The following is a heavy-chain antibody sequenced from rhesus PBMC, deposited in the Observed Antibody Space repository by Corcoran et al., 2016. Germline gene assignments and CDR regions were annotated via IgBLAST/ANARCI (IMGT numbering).Heavy chain of an antibody. CDR2: ISGSSSST. Sequence: EVQLVESGGGLVQPGGSLRLSCAASGFTFSYHYMDWVHQAPGKGLEWVSSISGSSSSTYYPDSGKGRVTISRDNAKNTLYLQMNSPRAEDTAVYYCAREDSNYDYFDYWGQGVLVTVSS. CDR3: AREDSNYDYFDY. V-gene: IGHV3-37*01. D-gene: IGHD4-23*01. J-gene: IGHJ4*01. CDR1: GFTFSYHY.